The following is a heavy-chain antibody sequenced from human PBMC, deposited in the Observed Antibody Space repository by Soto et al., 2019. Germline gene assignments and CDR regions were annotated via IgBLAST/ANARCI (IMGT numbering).Heavy chain of an antibody. J-gene: IGHJ6*02. CDR2: INPNSGGT. CDR1: GYTFTGYY. CDR3: ARDNCSGGSCYSDYYYYGMDV. D-gene: IGHD2-15*01. Sequence: ASVKVSCQASGYTFTGYYMHWVRQAPGQGLEWMGWINPNSGGTNYAQKFQGWVTMTRDTSISTAYMELSRLRSDDTAVYYCARDNCSGGSCYSDYYYYGMDVWGQGTTVTVSS. V-gene: IGHV1-2*04.